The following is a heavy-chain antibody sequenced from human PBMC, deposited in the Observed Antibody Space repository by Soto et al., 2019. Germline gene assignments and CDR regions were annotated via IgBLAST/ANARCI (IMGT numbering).Heavy chain of an antibody. CDR3: AKALSSGSTDFDY. J-gene: IGHJ4*02. D-gene: IGHD6-19*01. CDR2: ISWNSGSI. V-gene: IGHV3-9*01. Sequence: EVPLVESGGGLVQPGRSLRLSCAASGFTFDDYAMHWVRQAPGKGLEWVSGISWNSGSIGYADSVKGRFTISRDNAKNSLYLQMNSLRAEDTALYYCAKALSSGSTDFDYRGQGTLVTVSS. CDR1: GFTFDDYA.